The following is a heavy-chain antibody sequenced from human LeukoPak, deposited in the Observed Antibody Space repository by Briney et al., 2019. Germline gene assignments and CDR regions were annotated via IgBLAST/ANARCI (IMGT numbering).Heavy chain of an antibody. Sequence: SETLSLTCLVAAASSDIKYGSWVRPPAGKRMGWVSYIYISGSTNFNPALRSRVAMSIDTSKDQYSLKVYSVSAADTAVYSCANCIRNVHYYMHGWGKGTTVIVSS. CDR3: ANCIRNVHYYMHG. D-gene: IGHD1-1*01. CDR1: AASSDIKY. J-gene: IGHJ6*03. V-gene: IGHV4-4*09. CDR2: IYISGST.